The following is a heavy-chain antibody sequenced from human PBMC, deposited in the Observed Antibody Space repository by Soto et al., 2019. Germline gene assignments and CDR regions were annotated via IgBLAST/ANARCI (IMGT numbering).Heavy chain of an antibody. D-gene: IGHD6-6*01. Sequence: QVQLVQSGAEVKKPGASVKVSCKASGYTFTSYDINWVRQATGQGLEWMGWMNPNSGNTVYAQKFQGRVTMTRNTFISTASEELTILSSEDTAVYYCARELASSLDYWGQGTLVTVSS. CDR2: MNPNSGNT. J-gene: IGHJ4*02. V-gene: IGHV1-8*01. CDR1: GYTFTSYD. CDR3: ARELASSLDY.